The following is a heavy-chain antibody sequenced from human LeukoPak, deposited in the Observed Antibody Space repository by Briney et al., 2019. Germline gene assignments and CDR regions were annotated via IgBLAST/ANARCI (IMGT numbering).Heavy chain of an antibody. CDR2: IIPIFGTA. CDR1: GGTFSSYA. CDR3: ARNYYGSGSYWVSSFDY. Sequence: GASVKVSCKASGGTFSSYAISWVRQAPGQGLEWMGGIIPIFGTANYAQKFQGRVTITADKSTSTAYMELSSLRSEDTAVYYRARNYYGSGSYWVSSFDYWGQGTLVTVSS. D-gene: IGHD3-10*01. V-gene: IGHV1-69*06. J-gene: IGHJ4*02.